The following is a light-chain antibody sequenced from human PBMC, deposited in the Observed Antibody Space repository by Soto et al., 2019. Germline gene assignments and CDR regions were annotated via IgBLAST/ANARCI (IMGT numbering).Light chain of an antibody. CDR3: SSYTSSSTPLSVV. V-gene: IGLV2-14*01. CDR1: SSDVGGYNY. J-gene: IGLJ2*01. CDR2: DVS. Sequence: QSALTQPASVSGSPGQSITISCTGTSSDVGGYNYVSWYQQHPGKAPKLMIYDVSNRPSGVSNRFSGSKSGNTASLTISGLQADDEADYYCSSYTSSSTPLSVVFGGGTKLTVL.